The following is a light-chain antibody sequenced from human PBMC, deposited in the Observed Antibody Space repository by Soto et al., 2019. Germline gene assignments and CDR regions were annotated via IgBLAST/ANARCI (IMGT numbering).Light chain of an antibody. CDR2: WAS. Sequence: DIVMTQSPDSLAVSLGERATINCKSSQSVLYSSNNKNYLAWYQQKPGQPPKLLIYWASTRESGVPDRFSGSGSGTDFTLTISSLQAADVAGYYCQQDPYTFGPGTKVDIK. V-gene: IGKV4-1*01. CDR1: QSVLYSSNNKNY. J-gene: IGKJ3*01. CDR3: QQDPYT.